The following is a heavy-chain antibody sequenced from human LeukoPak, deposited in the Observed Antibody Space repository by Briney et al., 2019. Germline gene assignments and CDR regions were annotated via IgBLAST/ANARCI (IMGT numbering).Heavy chain of an antibody. J-gene: IGHJ4*02. D-gene: IGHD2-2*01. V-gene: IGHV3-11*06. CDR2: VSSSSSYT. CDR3: ARAVEGGSSTSSPGY. Sequence: SGGSLRLSCAASGFTFSDYYMSWIRQAPGKGLEWVSYVSSSSSYTNYADSVKGRFTISRDNAKNSLYLQMNSLRAEDTAVYYCARAVEGGSSTSSPGYWGQGTLVTVSS. CDR1: GFTFSDYY.